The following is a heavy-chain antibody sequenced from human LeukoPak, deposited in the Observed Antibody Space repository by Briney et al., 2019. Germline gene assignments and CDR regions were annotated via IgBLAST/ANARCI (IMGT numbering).Heavy chain of an antibody. CDR1: GFTFSGYA. D-gene: IGHD1-1*01. Sequence: GGSLRLSCAASGFTFSGYAMSWVRLAPGKGLEWVSAITAGGDGTYYADSVKGRFTISRDNLKNMVFLQMNSLRAEDTAIYYCAKSHASIWNVYDYWGQGTLVTVSS. CDR2: ITAGGDGT. V-gene: IGHV3-23*01. J-gene: IGHJ4*02. CDR3: AKSHASIWNVYDY.